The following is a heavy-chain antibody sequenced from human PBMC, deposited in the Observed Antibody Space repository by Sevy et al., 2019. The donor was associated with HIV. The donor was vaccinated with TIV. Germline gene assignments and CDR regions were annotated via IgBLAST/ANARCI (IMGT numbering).Heavy chain of an antibody. CDR1: GFTVSSNY. D-gene: IGHD1-26*01. CDR2: IYSGGST. Sequence: GGSLRLSCAASGFTVSSNYMSWARQAPGKGLEWVSVIYSGGSTYYADSVKGRFTISRDNSKNTLYLQMNSLRAEDTAVYYCARGRYSGSYGDLFDYWGQGTLVTVSS. CDR3: ARGRYSGSYGDLFDY. V-gene: IGHV3-53*01. J-gene: IGHJ4*02.